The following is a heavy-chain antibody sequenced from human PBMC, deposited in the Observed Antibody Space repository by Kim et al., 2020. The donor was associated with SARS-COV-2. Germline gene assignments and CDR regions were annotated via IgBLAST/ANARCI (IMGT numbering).Heavy chain of an antibody. CDR1: GFTFSNYW. V-gene: IGHV3-74*01. Sequence: GGSLRLSCAASGFTFSNYWMHWVRQAPGKGLVWVSRINSDGSSTTYADSVKGRFTISRDNAKNTLYLQMSSLRADDTAVFYCARGNSGSRYYFDYGGQGT. J-gene: IGHJ4*02. CDR3: ARGNSGSRYYFDY. D-gene: IGHD3-10*01. CDR2: INSDGSST.